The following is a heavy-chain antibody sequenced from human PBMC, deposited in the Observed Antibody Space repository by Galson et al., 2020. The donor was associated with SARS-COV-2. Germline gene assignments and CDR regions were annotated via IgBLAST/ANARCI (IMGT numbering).Heavy chain of an antibody. J-gene: IGHJ4*02. CDR2: ISYDGSNT. CDR3: ARDSYSSGWYGGLFDY. Sequence: GGSLRLSCAASGFTFSSYAMHWVRQAPGKGLEWVAVISYDGSNTYYADSVKGRFTISRDNSKNTLYLQMNSLRAEDTAVYYCARDSYSSGWYGGLFDYWGQGTLVTVSS. CDR1: GFTFSSYA. D-gene: IGHD6-19*01. V-gene: IGHV3-30*04.